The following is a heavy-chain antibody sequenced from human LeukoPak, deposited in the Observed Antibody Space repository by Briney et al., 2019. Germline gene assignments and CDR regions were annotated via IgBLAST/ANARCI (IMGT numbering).Heavy chain of an antibody. V-gene: IGHV3-7*01. CDR2: IDQGGSVR. D-gene: IGHD3-3*02. CDR3: ARDPESSNFDL. CDR1: GFSFSTYW. J-gene: IGHJ4*02. Sequence: GGSLRLSCAASGFSFSTYWMSWVRQTPEKGLELVANIDQGGSVRNYMDSLKGRCTISRDNAKKSLYLEINSLRADDTAGYYCARDPESSNFDLWGRGALVTVSS.